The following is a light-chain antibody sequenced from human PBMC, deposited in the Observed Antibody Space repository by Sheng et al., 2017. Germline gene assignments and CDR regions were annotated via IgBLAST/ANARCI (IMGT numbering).Light chain of an antibody. J-gene: IGKJ4*01. CDR1: ENIHSY. CDR3: QQYGGSLF. Sequence: EIVLTQSPATLSLSPGESATLSCRASENIHSYLVWYQQKPGQAPRLLIYGASRRATGIPDRFSGSGSGTDFTLTISRLEPEDVAVYYCQQYGGSLFFGGGTKVEIK. CDR2: GAS. V-gene: IGKV3-20*01.